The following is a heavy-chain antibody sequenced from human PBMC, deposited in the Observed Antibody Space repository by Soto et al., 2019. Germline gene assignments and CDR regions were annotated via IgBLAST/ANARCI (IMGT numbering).Heavy chain of an antibody. CDR2: ISYDGSNK. D-gene: IGHD1-26*01. J-gene: IGHJ5*02. CDR3: AKSAYSGSLLASFDP. V-gene: IGHV3-30*18. Sequence: QVQLVESGGGVVQPGRSLRLSCAASGFTFSSYGMHWVRQAPGKGLAWVAVISYDGSNKYYADSVKGRFTISRDNSKNTLYLQMNSLRAEDTAVYYCAKSAYSGSLLASFDPWGQGTLVTVSS. CDR1: GFTFSSYG.